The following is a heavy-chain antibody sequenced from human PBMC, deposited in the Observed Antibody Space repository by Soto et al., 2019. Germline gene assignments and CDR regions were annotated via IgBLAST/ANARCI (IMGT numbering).Heavy chain of an antibody. CDR3: AKDIRLGYCSGGSCYSSGFDY. CDR1: GFTFDDYT. CDR2: ISWDGGST. J-gene: IGHJ4*02. D-gene: IGHD2-15*01. Sequence: GGSLRLSCAASGFTFDDYTMHWVRQAPGKGLEWVSLISWDGGSTYYADSVKGRFTISRDNSKNSLYLQMNSLRTEDTALYYCAKDIRLGYCSGGSCYSSGFDYWGQGTLVTVSS. V-gene: IGHV3-43*01.